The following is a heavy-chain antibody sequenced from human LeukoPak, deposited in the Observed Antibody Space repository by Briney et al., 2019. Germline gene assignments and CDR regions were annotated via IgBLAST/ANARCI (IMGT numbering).Heavy chain of an antibody. J-gene: IGHJ3*02. V-gene: IGHV1-69*05. D-gene: IGHD3-3*01. Sequence: ASVKVSCKASGGTFSSYAISWARQAPGQGLEWMGGIIPIFGTANYAQKFQGRVTITTDESTSTAYMELSSLRSEDTAVYYCAILTYDFWSGYSLRDDAFDIWGQGTTVTVSS. CDR1: GGTFSSYA. CDR2: IIPIFGTA. CDR3: AILTYDFWSGYSLRDDAFDI.